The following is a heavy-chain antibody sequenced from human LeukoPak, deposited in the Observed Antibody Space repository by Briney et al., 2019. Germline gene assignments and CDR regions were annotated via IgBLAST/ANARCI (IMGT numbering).Heavy chain of an antibody. D-gene: IGHD1-26*01. CDR1: GYTFTSYD. CDR3: ARGCRSGSYLSRYYYYMDV. CDR2: MNPNSGNT. Sequence: ASVKVSCXASGYTFTSYDINWVRQATGQGLEWMGWMNPNSGNTGYAQKFQGRVTMTRNASISTAYMELSSLRSEDTAVYYCARGCRSGSYLSRYYYYMDVWGKGTTVTVSS. V-gene: IGHV1-8*01. J-gene: IGHJ6*03.